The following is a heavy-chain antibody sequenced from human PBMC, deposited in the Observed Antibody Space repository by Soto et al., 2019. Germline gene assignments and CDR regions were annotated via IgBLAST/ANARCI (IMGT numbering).Heavy chain of an antibody. Sequence: EAQVVESGGGLIQPGGSLRLSCAASGFTVSSKYMTWVRQAPGKGLEWVSIIWSAGLTYYADSVKGRFTISRDNSKNTLYLQMNSLRAEDSALYYCARGLPPDLWGQGTLVTVSS. J-gene: IGHJ5*02. CDR1: GFTVSSKY. CDR2: IWSAGLT. V-gene: IGHV3-53*01. CDR3: ARGLPPDL.